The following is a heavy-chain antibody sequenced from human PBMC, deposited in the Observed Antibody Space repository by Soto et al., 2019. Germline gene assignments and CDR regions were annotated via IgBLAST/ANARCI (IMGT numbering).Heavy chain of an antibody. CDR3: ARHYLQYYDFGSGYSPQRWFDP. Sequence: QVQLVQSGAEVKKPGASVKVSCKASGYTFTSYDINWVRQATGQGLEWMGWMNPNSGNTGYAQKFQGRVTMTRNTSISTAYMELSSLRSEDTAVYYCARHYLQYYDFGSGYSPQRWFDPWGQGTLVTVSS. J-gene: IGHJ5*02. D-gene: IGHD3-3*01. V-gene: IGHV1-8*01. CDR1: GYTFTSYD. CDR2: MNPNSGNT.